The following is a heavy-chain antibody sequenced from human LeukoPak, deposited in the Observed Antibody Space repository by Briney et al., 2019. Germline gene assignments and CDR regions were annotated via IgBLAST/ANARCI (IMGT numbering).Heavy chain of an antibody. CDR2: IYYSGST. CDR3: AKGVVVRGVTIDY. Sequence: SETLSLTCTVSGGSFSSYYWSWIRQPPGKGLEWIGYIYYSGSTNYNPSLKSRVTISVGTSKNQFPLKLSSVTAADTAVYYCAKGVVVRGVTIDYWGQGTLVTVSS. V-gene: IGHV4-59*08. D-gene: IGHD3-10*01. J-gene: IGHJ4*02. CDR1: GGSFSSYY.